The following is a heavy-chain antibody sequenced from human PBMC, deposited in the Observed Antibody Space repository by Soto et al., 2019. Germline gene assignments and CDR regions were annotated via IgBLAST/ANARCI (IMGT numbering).Heavy chain of an antibody. J-gene: IGHJ2*01. V-gene: IGHV3-74*01. CDR2: ITNDGSST. CDR3: ARGMQGSRYFDL. Sequence: EVQLVESGGGLVQPGGSLRLSCAASGFILSSYWTHWVRQAPGKGLVWVSRITNDGSSTTYADSVKGRFTISRDNAKNTLYLQMNSLRAEDTAVYYCARGMQGSRYFDLWGRGTLVTVSS. CDR1: GFILSSYW.